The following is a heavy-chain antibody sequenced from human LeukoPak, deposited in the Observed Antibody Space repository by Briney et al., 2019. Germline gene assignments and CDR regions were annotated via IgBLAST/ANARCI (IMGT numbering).Heavy chain of an antibody. V-gene: IGHV1-18*01. CDR3: ARDPRSYDFWSGYLDY. CDR2: ISAYNGNT. CDR1: GYTFTSYG. J-gene: IGHJ4*02. Sequence: ASVKVSCKASGYTFTSYGISWVRQAPGQGLEWMGWISAYNGNTNYAQKLQGRVTMTTDTSTSTAYMELRSLRSDDTAVYYCARDPRSYDFWSGYLDYWDQGTLVTVSS. D-gene: IGHD3-3*01.